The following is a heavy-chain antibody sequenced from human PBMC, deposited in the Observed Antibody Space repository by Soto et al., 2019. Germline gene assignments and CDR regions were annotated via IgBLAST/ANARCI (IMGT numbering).Heavy chain of an antibody. V-gene: IGHV4-30-4*01. CDR2: IYYSGST. CDR1: GGSISSGDYY. J-gene: IGHJ3*02. CDR3: ARGGGVEADAFDI. Sequence: SETLSLTCTVSGGSISSGDYYWSWIRQPPGKGLEWIGYIYYSGSTYYNPSLKSRVTISVDTSKNQFSLKLSSVTAADTAVYYCARGGGVEADAFDIWGQGTMVTVSS. D-gene: IGHD2-8*02.